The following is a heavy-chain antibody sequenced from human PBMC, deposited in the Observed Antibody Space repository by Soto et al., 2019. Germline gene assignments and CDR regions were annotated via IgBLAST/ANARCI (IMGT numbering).Heavy chain of an antibody. CDR3: ARSPPGGYHYYHGMDV. J-gene: IGHJ6*02. CDR2: IYSGGET. D-gene: IGHD3-22*01. V-gene: IGHV3-66*01. CDR1: GFTVGISY. Sequence: GGSLRLSCAASGFTVGISYMSWVRHVPGKGLEWVSIIYSGGETYYAAAVKDRFTISRDNSKNTVYLQMNSLRAEDTAMYYCARSPPGGYHYYHGMDVWGQGTTVTV.